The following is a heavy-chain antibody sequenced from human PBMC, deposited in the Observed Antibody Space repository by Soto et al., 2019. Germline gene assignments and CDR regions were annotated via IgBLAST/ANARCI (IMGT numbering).Heavy chain of an antibody. CDR3: AKGASHYYDILTGYDY. D-gene: IGHD3-9*01. J-gene: IGHJ4*02. CDR2: ISGSGGST. Sequence: GGSLRLSCAASGFTFSSYAMSWVRQAPGKGLEWVSAISGSGGSTYYADSVKGRFTISRDNSKNTLYLQMNSLRAEDTAVYYCAKGASHYYDILTGYDYWGQGTLVTVSS. V-gene: IGHV3-23*01. CDR1: GFTFSSYA.